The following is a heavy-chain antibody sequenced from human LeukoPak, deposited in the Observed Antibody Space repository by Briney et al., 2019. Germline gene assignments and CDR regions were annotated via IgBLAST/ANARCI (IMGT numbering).Heavy chain of an antibody. V-gene: IGHV3-21*01. CDR2: ISSSSYI. D-gene: IGHD3-22*01. J-gene: IGHJ4*02. CDR1: GFTFSSYS. CDR3: ASYHYYDSSGHY. Sequence: GGSLRLSCAASGFTFSSYSMNWVRQAPGKGLEWVSSISSSSYIYYADSVKGRFTISRDNAKNSLYLQMNSLRAEDTAVYYCASYHYYDSSGHYRGQGTLVTVSS.